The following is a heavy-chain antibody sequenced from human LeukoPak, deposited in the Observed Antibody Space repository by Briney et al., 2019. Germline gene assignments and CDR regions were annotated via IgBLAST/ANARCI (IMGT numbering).Heavy chain of an antibody. V-gene: IGHV4-39*01. J-gene: IGHJ5*02. CDR1: GGSISSSSYY. CDR2: IYYSGST. CDR3: ARLPRCSSTSCPPGWFDP. Sequence: SETLSLTCTVSGGSISSSSYYWGWIRQPPGKGLEWIGSIYYSGSTYYNPSLKSRVTISVDTSKNQFSLKLSSVTAADTAVYYCARLPRCSSTSCPPGWFDPWGQGTLVTVSS. D-gene: IGHD2-2*01.